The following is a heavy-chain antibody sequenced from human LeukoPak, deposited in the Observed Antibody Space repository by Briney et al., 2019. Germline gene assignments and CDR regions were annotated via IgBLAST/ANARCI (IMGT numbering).Heavy chain of an antibody. V-gene: IGHV4-34*01. CDR3: ARVSRYSSSSLNFDY. D-gene: IGHD6-6*01. J-gene: IGHJ4*02. CDR2: INHSGST. CDR1: GGSFSGYY. Sequence: SETLSLTCAVYGGSFSGYYWSWLRQPPGKGLEWIGEINHSGSTNYNPSLKSRVTISVDTSKNQFSLKLSSVTAADTAVYYCARVSRYSSSSLNFDYWGQGTLVTVSS.